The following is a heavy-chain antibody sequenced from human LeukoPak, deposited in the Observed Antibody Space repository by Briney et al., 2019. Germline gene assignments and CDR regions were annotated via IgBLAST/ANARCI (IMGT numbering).Heavy chain of an antibody. CDR2: INSDGSST. V-gene: IGHV3-74*01. CDR3: ARGSEWELLDY. Sequence: PGGSLRLSCAASGFTFSSYWMHWVRQAPGKGLVWVSCINSDGSSTSYADSVKGRFTISRDNAKNTLYLQMNSLRAEDTAVYYCARGSEWELLDYWGQGTLVTVSS. D-gene: IGHD1-26*01. J-gene: IGHJ4*02. CDR1: GFTFSSYW.